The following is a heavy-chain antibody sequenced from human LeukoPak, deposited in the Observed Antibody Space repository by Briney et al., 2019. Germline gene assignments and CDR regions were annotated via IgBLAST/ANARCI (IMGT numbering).Heavy chain of an antibody. CDR2: MFYTGST. CDR3: VRYGYVGYYYDSSGYFY. D-gene: IGHD3-22*01. J-gene: IGHJ4*02. V-gene: IGHV4-39*01. Sequence: SETLSLTCTVSGGSISSDTYYWGWIRQPPGKGLEWIGSMFYTGSTYYNPSLKSRVTISVDMSKNQFSLKLSSVTAADTALYYCVRYGYVGYYYDSSGYFYWGQGILVTVSS. CDR1: GGSISSDTYY.